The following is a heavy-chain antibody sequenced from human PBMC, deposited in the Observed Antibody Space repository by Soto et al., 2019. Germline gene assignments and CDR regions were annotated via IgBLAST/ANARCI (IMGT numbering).Heavy chain of an antibody. CDR2: ISSSSTYI. Sequence: QVQLVESGGGLVKPGGSLRLSCAASGFTFSDYYMSWTRQTPGKGLEWLSYISSSSTYINYADSVKGRFTISRDNTKKALYLQMNRLRAEDTAVYYCAKEGPGSSNWYVDSWGQGTLVTVSS. V-gene: IGHV3-11*05. J-gene: IGHJ4*02. CDR3: AKEGPGSSNWYVDS. D-gene: IGHD6-13*01. CDR1: GFTFSDYY.